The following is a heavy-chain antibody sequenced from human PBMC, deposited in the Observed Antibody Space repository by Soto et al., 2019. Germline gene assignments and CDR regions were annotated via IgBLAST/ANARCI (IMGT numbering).Heavy chain of an antibody. V-gene: IGHV4-30-4*01. J-gene: IGHJ6*02. D-gene: IGHD3-10*01. Sequence: SLTCTVSGGSISSGDYYWSWIRQPPGKGLEWIGYIYYSGSTYYNPSLKSRVTISVDTSKNQFSLKLSSVTAADTAVYYCARGDLRITMVRGVYYYGVDVWGQGTTVTVSS. CDR3: ARGDLRITMVRGVYYYGVDV. CDR2: IYYSGST. CDR1: GGSISSGDYY.